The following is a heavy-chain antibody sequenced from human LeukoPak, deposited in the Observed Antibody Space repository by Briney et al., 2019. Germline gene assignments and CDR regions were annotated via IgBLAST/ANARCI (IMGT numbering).Heavy chain of an antibody. CDR3: ARGDGTSSGLYFHY. J-gene: IGHJ4*02. Sequence: GGSLRLSCAASGFTVSSNYMSWVRQAPGKGLEWVSAISGSGGSTYYADSVKGRFTISRDNANNALNLQINSLRAEDTALYYCARGDGTSSGLYFHYWGQGTLVTVSS. CDR2: ISGSGGST. D-gene: IGHD6-6*01. CDR1: GFTVSSNY. V-gene: IGHV3-23*01.